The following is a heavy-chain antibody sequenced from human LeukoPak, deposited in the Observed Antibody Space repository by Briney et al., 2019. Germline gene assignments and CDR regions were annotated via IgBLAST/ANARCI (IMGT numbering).Heavy chain of an antibody. D-gene: IGHD5-24*01. V-gene: IGHV1-24*01. CDR3: ATDLGSRDGYNFGLDY. J-gene: IGHJ4*02. Sequence: ASVKVSCKVSGYTLTELSMHWVRQAPGKGLEWMGGFDPEDGETIYAQKFQGRVTMTEDTSTDTAYMELSSLRSEDTAVYYCATDLGSRDGYNFGLDYWGQGTLVTLSS. CDR2: FDPEDGET. CDR1: GYTLTELS.